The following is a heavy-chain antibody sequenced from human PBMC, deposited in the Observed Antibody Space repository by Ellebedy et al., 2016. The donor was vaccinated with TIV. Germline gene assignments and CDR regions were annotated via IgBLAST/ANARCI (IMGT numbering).Heavy chain of an antibody. CDR1: GFTFSPYG. D-gene: IGHD5-24*01. J-gene: IGHJ3*02. CDR2: ISYDGSDQ. CDR3: AKDPRDGYNPLSFDN. Sequence: PGGSLRLSCAASGFTFSPYGIPWVRQAPGKGLEWVALISYDGSDQYYADSVKGRFTISRDNSKNTLYLQMDSLRGEDTDVYYCAKDPRDGYNPLSFDNWGQGTRVIVSS. V-gene: IGHV3-30*18.